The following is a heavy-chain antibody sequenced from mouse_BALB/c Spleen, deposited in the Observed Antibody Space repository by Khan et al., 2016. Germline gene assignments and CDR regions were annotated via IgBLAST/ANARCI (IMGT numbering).Heavy chain of an antibody. CDR1: GFTFTDYY. Sequence: VELVESGGGLVQPGGSLRLSCTTSGFTFTDYYMSWVRQPPGEALEWLGFVRNKANGYTTEYSASVKGQFTISRDNSQSILYLQMNTLRAEDSATYYCARELNDGYYWYFDVWGAVTTVTVSS. J-gene: IGHJ1*01. CDR2: VRNKANGYTT. V-gene: IGHV7-3*02. D-gene: IGHD2-3*01. CDR3: ARELNDGYYWYFDV.